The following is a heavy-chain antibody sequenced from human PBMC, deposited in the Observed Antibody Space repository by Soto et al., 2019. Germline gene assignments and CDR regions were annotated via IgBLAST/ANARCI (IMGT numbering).Heavy chain of an antibody. Sequence: ASVKVSCKASGYTFTSYGISWVRQAPGQGLEGMGWISGYNGNTNYAQKLQGRVTRTTVTSTRTAYMELRSPRAEGTAVYYCARDVYSSGWYEVYWGQGTLVTVSS. J-gene: IGHJ4*02. D-gene: IGHD6-19*01. CDR3: ARDVYSSGWYEVY. CDR2: ISGYNGNT. V-gene: IGHV1-18*01. CDR1: GYTFTSYG.